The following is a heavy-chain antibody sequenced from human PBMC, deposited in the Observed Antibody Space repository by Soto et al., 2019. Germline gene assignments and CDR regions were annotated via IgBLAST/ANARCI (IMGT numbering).Heavy chain of an antibody. CDR1: GGSISSGGYY. V-gene: IGHV4-31*03. D-gene: IGHD3-22*01. CDR2: IYYSGST. Sequence: QVQLQESGPGLVKPSQTLSLTCTVSGGSISSGGYYWSWIRQHPGKGLAWIGYIYYSGSTYYNPPPKSRVTISVDTSKNQCPLKLSSVTAADTAVYYCARPSYASSGTAADPWRQRTLVTVSS. J-gene: IGHJ5*02. CDR3: ARPSYASSGTAADP.